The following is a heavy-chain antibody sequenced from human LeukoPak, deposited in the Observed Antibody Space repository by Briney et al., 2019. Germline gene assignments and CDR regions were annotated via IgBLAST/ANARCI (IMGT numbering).Heavy chain of an antibody. CDR3: AKFGAVEVPAAMKAFDI. Sequence: PGGSLRLSCAASGFTFSSYAMSWVRQAPGKGLEWVSAISGSGGSTYYTDSVKGRFTISRDNSKNTLYLQMNSLRAEDTAVYYCAKFGAVEVPAAMKAFDIWGQGTMVTVSS. D-gene: IGHD2-2*01. V-gene: IGHV3-23*01. J-gene: IGHJ3*02. CDR1: GFTFSSYA. CDR2: ISGSGGST.